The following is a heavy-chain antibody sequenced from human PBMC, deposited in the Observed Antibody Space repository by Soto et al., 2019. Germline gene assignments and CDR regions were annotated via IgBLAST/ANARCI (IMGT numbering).Heavy chain of an antibody. J-gene: IGHJ6*02. CDR1: GYTFISHG. CDR2: ISGKNGNT. D-gene: IGHD2-15*01. V-gene: IGHV1-18*04. CDR3: ARVSSSIVVVPDYGMDV. Sequence: QVRLVQSGVEVKKPGASVKVSCKASGYTFISHGISWVRQAPGQGLEWMGWISGKNGNTNYAQKTQGRVTLTTDTSTSTAYMELRSLRSDGTAVYYCARVSSSIVVVPDYGMDVWGQGTTVTVSS.